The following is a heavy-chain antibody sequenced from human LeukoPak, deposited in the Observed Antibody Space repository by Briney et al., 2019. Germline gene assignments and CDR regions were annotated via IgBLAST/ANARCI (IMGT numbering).Heavy chain of an antibody. CDR3: AGDDPGAERDYYYGMDV. J-gene: IGHJ6*02. CDR2: IIPIFGTA. Sequence: ASVKVSCKASGGTFSSYAISWVRQAPGQGLEWMGGIIPIFGTANYAQKFQGRVTITADESTSTAYMELSSLRSEDTAVYYCAGDDPGAERDYYYGMDVWGQGTTVTVSS. V-gene: IGHV1-69*13. CDR1: GGTFSSYA. D-gene: IGHD1-26*01.